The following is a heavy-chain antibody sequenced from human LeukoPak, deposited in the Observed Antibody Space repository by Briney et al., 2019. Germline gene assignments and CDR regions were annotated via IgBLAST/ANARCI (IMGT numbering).Heavy chain of an antibody. V-gene: IGHV5-51*01. CDR1: GYSFTSYW. CDR2: IYPGDSDT. D-gene: IGHD5-12*01. Sequence: GESLKISCKGSGYSFTSYWIGWVRQMPGKGLEWMGIIYPGDSDTRYSPSFQGQVTISADKSISTAYLQWSHLKASATAMYYRARRVGGYDAPGHSGGFAPWGQETLVTVSS. J-gene: IGHJ5*02. CDR3: ARRVGGYDAPGHSGGFAP.